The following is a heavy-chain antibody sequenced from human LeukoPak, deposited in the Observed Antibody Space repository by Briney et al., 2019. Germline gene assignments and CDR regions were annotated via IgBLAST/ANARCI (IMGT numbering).Heavy chain of an antibody. V-gene: IGHV3-48*04. CDR1: GFTFSSYS. Sequence: GGSLRLSCAASGFTFSSYSMNWVRQAPGKGLEWLSYISSSSSTIYYADSVKGRFTISRDNAKNSLYLQMNSLRAEDTAVYYCARAATTYYYDTSGYYWGQGTLVTVSS. J-gene: IGHJ4*02. CDR3: ARAATTYYYDTSGYY. CDR2: ISSSSSTI. D-gene: IGHD3-22*01.